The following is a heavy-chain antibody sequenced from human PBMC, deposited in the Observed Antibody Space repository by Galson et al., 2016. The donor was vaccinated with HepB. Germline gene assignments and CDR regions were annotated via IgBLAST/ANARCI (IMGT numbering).Heavy chain of an antibody. CDR3: ARRFYSGANWFDP. V-gene: IGHV4-4*02. CDR2: IFHSGRA. D-gene: IGHD6-25*01. J-gene: IGHJ5*02. Sequence: EPLSLTCAVSGVSISSSVWWSWVRQSPGQGLEWIGQIFHSGRANYTPSLASRITISVDKSTNQFSLRLNSGTAADTAVYYCARRFYSGANWFDPWGQGTLVTVSS. CDR1: GVSISSSVW.